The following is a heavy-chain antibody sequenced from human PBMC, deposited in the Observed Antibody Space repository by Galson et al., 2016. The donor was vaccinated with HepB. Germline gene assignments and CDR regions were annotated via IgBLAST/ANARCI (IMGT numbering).Heavy chain of an antibody. CDR2: IRPNSGST. CDR3: ARDASWNPDY. J-gene: IGHJ4*02. V-gene: IGHV1-18*01. Sequence: TRNGISWVRQAPGQRLEWLGWIRPNSGSTNYAQKVQDRITTTTDTSTRTVYMELRSLTSDDTAVYYCARDASWNPDYWGQGTSVTVSS. D-gene: IGHD1-1*01. CDR1: TRNG.